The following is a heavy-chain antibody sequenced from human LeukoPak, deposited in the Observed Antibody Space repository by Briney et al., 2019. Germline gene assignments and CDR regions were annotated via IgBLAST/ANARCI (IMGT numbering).Heavy chain of an antibody. CDR1: GYSFTSFG. V-gene: IGHV1-18*01. CDR2: ISTYSDNT. J-gene: IGHJ4*02. Sequence: GASVKVSCKASGYSFTSFGITWVRQAPGQGLEWLGWISTYSDNTKYAQKLQGRVTMTTDTSTSTAYLELRSLTFDDTAVYYCVRGDYYDTGGYVYWGQGALVTVSS. CDR3: VRGDYYDTGGYVY. D-gene: IGHD3-22*01.